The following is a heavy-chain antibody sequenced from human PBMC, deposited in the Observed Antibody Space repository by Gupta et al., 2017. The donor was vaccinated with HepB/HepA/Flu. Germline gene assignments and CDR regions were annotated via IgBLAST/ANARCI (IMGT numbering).Heavy chain of an antibody. J-gene: IGHJ3*02. V-gene: IGHV3-11*01. D-gene: IGHD3-3*01. CDR2: ISESGYVI. CDR3: ARRNDFWSGYHNFDI. CDR1: DSTFSAYS. Sequence: QVQLVESGGGLVKPGGSLRLSCAASDSTFSAYSMTWIRQAPGAGLDWLSDISESGYVIQYADSVRGRFTVSRDNAKNSLYLQLTSLRAEDTAVYYCARRNDFWSGYHNFDIWGQGTMVTVSS.